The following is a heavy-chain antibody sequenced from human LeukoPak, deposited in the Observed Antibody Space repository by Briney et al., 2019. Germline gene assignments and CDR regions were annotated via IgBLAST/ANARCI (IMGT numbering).Heavy chain of an antibody. J-gene: IGHJ4*02. CDR2: ISGSGGST. CDR3: AKDRGYYGSGSYYSFDY. V-gene: IGHV3-23*01. CDR1: GFTFSSYA. Sequence: GGSLRLSCAASGFTFSSYAMSWVRQAPGKGLEWVSAISGSGGSTYYADSVKGRFTISRDNSKNTLYLQVNSLRAEDTAVYYCAKDRGYYGSGSYYSFDYWGQGTLVTVSS. D-gene: IGHD3-10*01.